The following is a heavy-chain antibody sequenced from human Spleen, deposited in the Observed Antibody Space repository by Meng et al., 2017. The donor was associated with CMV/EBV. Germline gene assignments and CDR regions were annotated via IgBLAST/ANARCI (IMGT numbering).Heavy chain of an antibody. V-gene: IGHV1-2*02. CDR2: INPNSGGT. J-gene: IGHJ6*02. CDR1: GYTFTDYY. Sequence: ASVKVSCKASGYTFTDYYVHWVRQAPGQGLEWMGWINPNSGGTNYAQKFRGRVTMAGDTSISTAYMEVSRLTSDETAVYYCARGCSSTRCYRASNCGMDVWGQGTTVTVSS. D-gene: IGHD2-2*01. CDR3: ARGCSSTRCYRASNCGMDV.